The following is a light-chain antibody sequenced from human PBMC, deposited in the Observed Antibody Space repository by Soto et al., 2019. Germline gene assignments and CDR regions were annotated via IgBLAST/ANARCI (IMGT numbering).Light chain of an antibody. V-gene: IGKV1-6*01. CDR1: QGIRSA. CDR3: LLDYAYFWA. CDR2: AAS. Sequence: ALQVTQSPSSLSASVGDRETLTCRTSQGIRSALGWYQQKPGKVPKLLIYAASTLQSGVPSRFSGSGSGRDFTLTISSLQPEDFATYYCLLDYAYFWAFGQGTKVDIK. J-gene: IGKJ1*01.